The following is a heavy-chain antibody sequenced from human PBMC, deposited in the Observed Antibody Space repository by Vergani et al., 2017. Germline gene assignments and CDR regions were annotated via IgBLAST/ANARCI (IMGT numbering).Heavy chain of an antibody. CDR3: ARDLNWDALDY. Sequence: EVQLVESGGGLVKPGGSLRLSCAASGFTFSSYSMNWVRQAPGKGLECVSSISRSSSYIYYADSLKGRFTISRDNAKNSLYLQMNSLRAEDTAVYYCARDLNWDALDYWGEGTLVTVSS. V-gene: IGHV3-21*01. CDR1: GFTFSSYS. CDR2: ISRSSSYI. D-gene: IGHD7-27*01. J-gene: IGHJ4*02.